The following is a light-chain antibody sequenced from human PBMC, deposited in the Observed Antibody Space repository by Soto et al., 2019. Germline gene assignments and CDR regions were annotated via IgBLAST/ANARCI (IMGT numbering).Light chain of an antibody. CDR2: GAS. CDR3: QQYNNWPHT. J-gene: IGKJ4*01. Sequence: EIVMTQSPATLSLSPGDRATLSCRASQSVSGNLAWYQQKPGQAPRLLIYGASTRATGIPARFSGSGSGTEFTLTISSLESEDFAVYYCQQYNNWPHTFGGGTKMEIK. V-gene: IGKV3-15*01. CDR1: QSVSGN.